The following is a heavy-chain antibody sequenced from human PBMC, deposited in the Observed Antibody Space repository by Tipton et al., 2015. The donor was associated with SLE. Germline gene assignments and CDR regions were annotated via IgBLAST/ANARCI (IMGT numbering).Heavy chain of an antibody. D-gene: IGHD5-12*01. Sequence: QVQLVQSGAEVKKPGASVKVSCKASGYTLTNYGFNWVRQAPGQGLEWMGWINTYSGTTNYAQQLQGRVTMTTDTSTSTAYMELRSLRSDDTAVYYCARSIVATTDFDYWGQGTLVTVSA. CDR2: INTYSGTT. J-gene: IGHJ4*02. CDR1: GYTLTNYG. V-gene: IGHV1-18*01. CDR3: ARSIVATTDFDY.